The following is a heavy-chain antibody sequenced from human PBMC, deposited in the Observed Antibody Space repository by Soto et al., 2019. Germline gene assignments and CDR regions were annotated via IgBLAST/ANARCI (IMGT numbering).Heavy chain of an antibody. CDR3: ATLPPRIVVTILPIPS. CDR1: GGSISSYY. V-gene: IGHV4-59*01. J-gene: IGHJ4*02. D-gene: IGHD2-21*01. CDR2: IYYSGST. Sequence: SETLYLTCTVSGGSISSYYWSWIRQPPGKGLEWIGYIYYSGSTNYNPSLKSRVTISVDTSKNQFSLKLSSVTAADTAVYYCATLPPRIVVTILPIPSWGQGTQVTVS.